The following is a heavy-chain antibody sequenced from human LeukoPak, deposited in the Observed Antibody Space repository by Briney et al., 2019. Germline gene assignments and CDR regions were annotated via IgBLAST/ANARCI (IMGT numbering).Heavy chain of an antibody. D-gene: IGHD3-22*01. CDR1: GGTFTIYT. Sequence: SVNLSCNASGGTFTIYTISWGRRAPGQGLGWGGGMIPIFGIANYAQKFQGRVTITADKSTSTAYMELSSLRSEDTAVYYCARGHYYDSSGPDAFDIWGQGTLVTVSS. CDR3: ARGHYYDSSGPDAFDI. CDR2: MIPIFGIA. V-gene: IGHV1-69*17. J-gene: IGHJ3*02.